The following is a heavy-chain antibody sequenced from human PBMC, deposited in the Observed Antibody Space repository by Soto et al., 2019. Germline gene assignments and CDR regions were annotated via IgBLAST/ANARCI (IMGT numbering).Heavy chain of an antibody. CDR3: TKEWGRPLDY. CDR1: GFSFSSFA. V-gene: IGHV3-23*01. Sequence: GGSLRLSCVASGFSFSSFAMSWFRQAPGKGLEWVSAISGSGGNTYYADSVTGRFTISRDNSKNTLYLQMNSLRAEDTAVYYCTKEWGRPLDYWGQGTPVTVS. D-gene: IGHD7-27*01. CDR2: ISGSGGNT. J-gene: IGHJ4*02.